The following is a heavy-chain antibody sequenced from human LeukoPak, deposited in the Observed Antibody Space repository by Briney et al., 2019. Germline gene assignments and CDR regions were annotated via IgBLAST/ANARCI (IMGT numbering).Heavy chain of an antibody. D-gene: IGHD6-6*01. CDR1: GFTFSSYE. Sequence: QSGGSLRLSCAASGFTFSSYEMNWVGQAPGKGLEWGSYISSSGSTIYHADSVKGRFTVSRDNAKNSLYLQMNSLTAQDTAVYYCARAEEYSSSSFD. V-gene: IGHV3-48*03. CDR2: ISSSGSTI. J-gene: IGHJ5*01. CDR3: ARAEEYSSSSFD.